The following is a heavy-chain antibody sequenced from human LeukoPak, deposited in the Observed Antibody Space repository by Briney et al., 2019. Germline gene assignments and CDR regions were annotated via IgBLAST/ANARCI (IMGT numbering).Heavy chain of an antibody. V-gene: IGHV1-18*01. CDR2: ISAYNGNT. CDR3: ARGLETSRFYPGYYLDQ. CDR1: GYTFTSYG. J-gene: IGHJ4*02. D-gene: IGHD2-2*01. Sequence: PEASVKVSCKASGYTFTSYGISWVRQAPGQGLEWMGWISAYNGNTNYAQKLQGRVTMTTDTSTSTAYMELRSLRSDDTAVYYCARGLETSRFYPGYYLDQWGQGTLVTVSS.